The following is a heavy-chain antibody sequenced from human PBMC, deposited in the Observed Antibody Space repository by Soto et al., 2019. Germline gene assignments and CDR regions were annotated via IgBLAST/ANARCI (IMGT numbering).Heavy chain of an antibody. CDR2: ISSSGSTI. D-gene: IGHD6-13*01. V-gene: IGHV3-48*03. CDR1: GFTFSSYE. CDR3: ARGSSWYVDYYYYGMDV. Sequence: PGGSLRLSCAASGFTFSSYEMNWVRQAPGKGLEWVSYISSSGSTIYYADSVKGRFTISRDNAKNSLYLQMNSLRAEDTAVYYCARGSSWYVDYYYYGMDVWGQGTTVTVSS. J-gene: IGHJ6*02.